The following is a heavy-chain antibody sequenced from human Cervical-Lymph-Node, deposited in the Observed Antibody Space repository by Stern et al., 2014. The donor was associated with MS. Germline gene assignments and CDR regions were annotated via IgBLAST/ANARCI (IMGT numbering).Heavy chain of an antibody. CDR3: ARGGCSSGSCYPLYCLYYALDV. D-gene: IGHD2-15*01. CDR2: ISHDGNNE. CDR1: GFPSSSYG. Sequence: MQLVESGGGVVQPGRSLRLSCAASGFPSSSYGMHWVRQAPGKGLEWGAVISHDGNNEYYTDSVKGRFTVTRGNSKNTLYLQMNNLRFEDTAVYYCARGGCSSGSCYPLYCLYYALDVWGQGTTVTVSS. V-gene: IGHV3-30*03. J-gene: IGHJ6*02.